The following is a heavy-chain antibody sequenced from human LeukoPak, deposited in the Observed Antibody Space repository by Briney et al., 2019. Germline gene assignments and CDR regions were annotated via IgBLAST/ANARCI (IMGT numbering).Heavy chain of an antibody. J-gene: IGHJ4*01. Sequence: KPSETLSLTCAVYGGSFSGYYWSWIRQPPGKGLEWIGEINHSGSTNYNPSLKSRVTISVDTSKNQFSLKLSSVTAADTAVYYCARAPHFFDARGSRYYFDSWGQGALVTVSS. CDR3: ARAPHFFDARGSRYYFDS. V-gene: IGHV4-34*01. D-gene: IGHD3-10*01. CDR2: INHSGST. CDR1: GGSFSGYY.